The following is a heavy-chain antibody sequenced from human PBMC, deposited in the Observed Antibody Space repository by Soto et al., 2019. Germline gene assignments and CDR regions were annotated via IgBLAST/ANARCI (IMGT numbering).Heavy chain of an antibody. CDR3: ARDQRYFDWLPNYYYYMDV. Sequence: ASVKVSCKASGYTFTSYAMHWVRQAPGQRLEWMGWINAGNGNTKYSQKFQGRVTITRDTSASTANMELSSLRSEDTAVYYCARDQRYFDWLPNYYYYMDVWGKGTTVTVSS. CDR1: GYTFTSYA. D-gene: IGHD3-9*01. CDR2: INAGNGNT. V-gene: IGHV1-3*01. J-gene: IGHJ6*03.